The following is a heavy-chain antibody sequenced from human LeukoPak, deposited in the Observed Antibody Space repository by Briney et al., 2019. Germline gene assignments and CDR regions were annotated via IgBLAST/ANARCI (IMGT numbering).Heavy chain of an antibody. CDR1: GGSISSYY. V-gene: IGHV4-34*01. D-gene: IGHD5-18*01. CDR2: INHSGST. Sequence: KPSETLSLTCTVSGGSISSYYWSWIRQPPGKGLEWIGEINHSGSTNYNPSLKSRVTISVDTSKNQFSLKLSSVTAADTAVYYCARDSYVFSHQRRIYYYYMDVWGKGTTVTVSS. CDR3: ARDSYVFSHQRRIYYYYMDV. J-gene: IGHJ6*03.